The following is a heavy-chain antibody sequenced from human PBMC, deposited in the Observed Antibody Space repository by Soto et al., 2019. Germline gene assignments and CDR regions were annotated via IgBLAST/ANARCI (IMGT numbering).Heavy chain of an antibody. CDR2: INAGNGNT. J-gene: IGHJ5*02. CDR3: ARDGMTKGWFDP. Sequence: QVQIVQSGAEVKKPGASVKVSWKASGYTFTSYAMHWVRQAPGQRLEWMGWINAGNGNTKYSQKFQGRVTITRDTSASTAYMELSSLRSEDTAVYYCARDGMTKGWFDPWGQGTLVTVSS. CDR1: GYTFTSYA. D-gene: IGHD1-1*01. V-gene: IGHV1-3*01.